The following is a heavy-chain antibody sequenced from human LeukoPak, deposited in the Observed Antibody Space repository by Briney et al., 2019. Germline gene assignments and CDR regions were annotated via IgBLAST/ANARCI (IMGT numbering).Heavy chain of an antibody. CDR2: INPNSGGT. CDR1: GYTFTGYY. CDR3: ARIYGGDV. V-gene: IGHV1-2*02. Sequence: RASVKVSCKASGYTFTGYYVHWVRQTPGQGLEWMGWINPNSGGTNYAQKFQGRVTMTRDTSISTAYMELSRLRSDDTAMYYCARIYGGDVWGQGTTVTVSS. J-gene: IGHJ6*02.